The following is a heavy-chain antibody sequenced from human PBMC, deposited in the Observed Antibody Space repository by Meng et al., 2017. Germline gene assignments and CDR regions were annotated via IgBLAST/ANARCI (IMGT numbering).Heavy chain of an antibody. V-gene: IGHV5-51*01. CDR3: ARSVNSGYEGFYYYYGMDV. D-gene: IGHD5-12*01. Sequence: KVSCKGSGYSFTSYWIGWVRQMPGKGLEWTGIIYPGDSDTRYSPSFQGQVTISADKSISTAYLQWSSLKASDTAMYYCARSVNSGYEGFYYYYGMDVWGQGTTVTVSS. J-gene: IGHJ6*02. CDR1: GYSFTSYW. CDR2: IYPGDSDT.